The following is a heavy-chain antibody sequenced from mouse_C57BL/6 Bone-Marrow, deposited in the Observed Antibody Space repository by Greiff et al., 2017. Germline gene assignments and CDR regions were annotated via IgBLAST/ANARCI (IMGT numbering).Heavy chain of an antibody. CDR1: GYTFTSYD. Sequence: QVQLKQSGPELVKPGASVKLSCKASGYTFTSYDINWVKQRPGQGREWIGWIYPRDGSTKYNEKFKGKATLTVDTSSSTAYMELHSLTSEDSAVYFCARREKLDEAWFAYWGQGTLVTVSA. V-gene: IGHV1-85*01. CDR3: ARREKLDEAWFAY. J-gene: IGHJ3*01. CDR2: IYPRDGST.